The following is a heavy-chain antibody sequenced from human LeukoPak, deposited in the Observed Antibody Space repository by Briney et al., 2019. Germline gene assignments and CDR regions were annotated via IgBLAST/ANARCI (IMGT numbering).Heavy chain of an antibody. CDR2: ISSSGTT. Sequence: GESLRLSCAASGFTFSSYSMNWVRQAPGKGLEWISYISSSGTTYYADSVTGRFTISRDNAKNSLYLQMNSLRDEDTAVYYCARSIRVATMIFDYWGQGTLVTVSS. J-gene: IGHJ4*02. V-gene: IGHV3-48*02. D-gene: IGHD5-12*01. CDR3: ARSIRVATMIFDY. CDR1: GFTFSSYS.